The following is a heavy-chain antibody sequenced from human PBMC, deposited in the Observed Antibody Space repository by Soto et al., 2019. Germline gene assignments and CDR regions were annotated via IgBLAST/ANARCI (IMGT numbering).Heavy chain of an antibody. CDR3: ARSGTGIHC. Sequence: GGSLRLSCAASGITFSSYNMNWVRQAPGKGLEWVSYISSSSSAIYYADSVKGRFTISRDNAKNSLYLQMNSLIAEDTAVYYCARSGTGIHCWGQGALVTVSS. CDR1: GITFSSYN. J-gene: IGHJ4*02. V-gene: IGHV3-48*01. CDR2: ISSSSSAI. D-gene: IGHD1-1*01.